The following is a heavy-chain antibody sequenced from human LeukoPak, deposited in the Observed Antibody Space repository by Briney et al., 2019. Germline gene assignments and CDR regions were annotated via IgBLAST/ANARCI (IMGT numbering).Heavy chain of an antibody. Sequence: SETLSLTCTVSGGSISSYYWSWIRQPPGKGLEWIGYIYYSGSTNYNPSLKSRVTISVDTSKNQFSLKLSSVTAADTAEYYCAGQRGYSSGAYYYGMDVWGQGTTVTVSS. J-gene: IGHJ6*02. V-gene: IGHV4-59*08. CDR2: IYYSGST. D-gene: IGHD5-18*01. CDR1: GGSISSYY. CDR3: AGQRGYSSGAYYYGMDV.